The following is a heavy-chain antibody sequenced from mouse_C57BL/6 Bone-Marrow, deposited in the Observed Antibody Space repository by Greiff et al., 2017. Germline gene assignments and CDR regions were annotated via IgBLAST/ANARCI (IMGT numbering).Heavy chain of an antibody. CDR2: ISSGGSYT. Sequence: EVQVVESGGDLVKPGGSLKLSCAASGFTFSSYGMSWVRQTPDKRLEWVATISSGGSYTYYPDSVKGRFTISRDNAKNTLYLQMSSLKSEDTAMYYCARHGNFAYWGQGTLVTVSA. J-gene: IGHJ3*01. V-gene: IGHV5-6*01. CDR1: GFTFSSYG. D-gene: IGHD4-1*01. CDR3: ARHGNFAY.